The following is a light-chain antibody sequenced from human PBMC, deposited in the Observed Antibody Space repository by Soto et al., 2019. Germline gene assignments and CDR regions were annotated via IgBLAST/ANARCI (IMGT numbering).Light chain of an antibody. V-gene: IGKV3-15*01. Sequence: LMTQSPATLSVSPGGRATLSCRASQSVGTNVAWYQQKPGQAPRLLIYRASTRVTAFPARFSGSGSGTEFTLTISRLEPEDFAVYYCQQYGSSSWTFGQGTKV. CDR2: RAS. CDR1: QSVGTN. J-gene: IGKJ1*01. CDR3: QQYGSSSWT.